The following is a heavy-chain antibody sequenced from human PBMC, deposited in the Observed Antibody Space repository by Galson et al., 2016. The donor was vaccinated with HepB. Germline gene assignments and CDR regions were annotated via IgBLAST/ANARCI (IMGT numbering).Heavy chain of an antibody. J-gene: IGHJ4*02. V-gene: IGHV5-51*01. CDR2: IYPSDSDT. CDR3: ANILYSETYRYFDD. CDR1: GYSFSSYW. D-gene: IGHD1-26*01. Sequence: QSGAEVKKPGESLRISCRGSGYSFSSYWIAWVRQMPGKGLEWMGIIYPSDSDTRYNPSFQSQVSISVDKSINTAYLQWNSLKASDTAIYFCANILYSETYRYFDDWGQGTLVTVSS.